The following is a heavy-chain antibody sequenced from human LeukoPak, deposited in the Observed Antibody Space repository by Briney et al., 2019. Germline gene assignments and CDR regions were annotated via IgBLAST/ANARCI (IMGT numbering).Heavy chain of an antibody. CDR3: AKYSAYALDY. V-gene: IGHV3-7*01. D-gene: IGHD5-12*01. CDR2: INQDGSQK. Sequence: GGSLRLSCEASGFTFSNCWMSWVRQAPGKGLEWVANINQDGSQKFSADSVKDRFTISRDNAKNSLYLQMNSLRAEDTAMYFCAKYSAYALDYWGQGILVTVSS. J-gene: IGHJ4*02. CDR1: GFTFSNCW.